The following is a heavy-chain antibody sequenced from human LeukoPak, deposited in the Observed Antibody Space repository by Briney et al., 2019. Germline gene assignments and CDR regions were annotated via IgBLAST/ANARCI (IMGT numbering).Heavy chain of an antibody. D-gene: IGHD6-13*01. CDR1: GGTFSSYA. CDR3: ARTYTAAGMDYYYYMDV. Sequence: SVKVSXKASGGTFSSYAISWVRQAPGQGLEWMGWIIPIFGTANYAQKFQGRVTITTDESTSTAYMELSSLRSEDTAVYYCARTYTAAGMDYYYYMDVWGKGTTVTVSS. J-gene: IGHJ6*03. V-gene: IGHV1-69*05. CDR2: IIPIFGTA.